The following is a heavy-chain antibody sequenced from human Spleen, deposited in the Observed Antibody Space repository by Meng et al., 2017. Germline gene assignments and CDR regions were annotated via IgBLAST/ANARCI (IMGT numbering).Heavy chain of an antibody. CDR3: ERKAGNGISTTCYSLDY. V-gene: IGHV1-69*05. D-gene: IGHD2-2*01. CDR1: GGIFSNSV. CDR2: INGVFGSK. J-gene: IGHJ4*02. Sequence: SVKVSCKASGGIFSNSVIGWWRQAPGQGLEGMGGINGVFGSKHLARKFQDRLTITTDEATSTVYMELTRLTAEDTAVYYCERKAGNGISTTCYSLDYWGQGTLVTVSS.